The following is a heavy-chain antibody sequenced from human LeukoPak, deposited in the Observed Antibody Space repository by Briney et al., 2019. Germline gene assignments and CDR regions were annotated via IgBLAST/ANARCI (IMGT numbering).Heavy chain of an antibody. J-gene: IGHJ5*02. D-gene: IGHD1-26*01. Sequence: TGGSLRLSCAGSGFTFSSYAMSWVRQAPGKGLEWVSTISADGGSTYYADSVRGRFTISRDNSKNTLYLQMNSLRAEDTAVYYCAGYSYMRGFDPWGQGTLVTVSS. CDR2: ISADGGST. V-gene: IGHV3-23*01. CDR3: AGYSYMRGFDP. CDR1: GFTFSSYA.